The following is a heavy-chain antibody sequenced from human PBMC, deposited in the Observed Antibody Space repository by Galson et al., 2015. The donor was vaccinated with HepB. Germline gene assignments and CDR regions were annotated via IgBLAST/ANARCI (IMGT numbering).Heavy chain of an antibody. CDR1: GDSVSSNSAA. CDR3: ARRLLLLKSIAVAGDDAFDI. V-gene: IGHV6-1*01. J-gene: IGHJ3*02. CDR2: TYYRSKWYN. Sequence: CAISGDSVSSNSAAWNWIRQSPSRGLEWLGRTYYRSKWYNDYAVPVKSRITINPDTSKNQFSLQLNSVTPEDTAVYYCARRLLLLKSIAVAGDDAFDIWGQGTMVTVSS. D-gene: IGHD6-19*01.